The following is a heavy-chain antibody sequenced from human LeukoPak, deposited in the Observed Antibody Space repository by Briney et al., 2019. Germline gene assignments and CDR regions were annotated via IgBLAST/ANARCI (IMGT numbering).Heavy chain of an antibody. CDR2: IIPILGIE. J-gene: IGHJ4*02. CDR1: GGTFSSYA. CDR3: ARGDGYNWGFYYFDY. V-gene: IGHV1-69*04. Sequence: SVKVSCKACGGTFSSYAISWVRQAPGQGREWVGRIIPILGIENYAQKFQGRVTITADKSTSTAYMELSSLRSEATAVYYCARGDGYNWGFYYFDYWGQGTLVTVSS. D-gene: IGHD5-24*01.